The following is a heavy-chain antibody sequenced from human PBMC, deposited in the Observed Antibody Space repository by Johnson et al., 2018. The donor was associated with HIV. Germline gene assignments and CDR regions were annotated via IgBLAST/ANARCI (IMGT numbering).Heavy chain of an antibody. CDR2: IYSGGST. CDR1: GFTVSSNY. V-gene: IGHV3-66*01. D-gene: IGHD3-3*01. CDR3: ARDRVPDAFDI. Sequence: VQLVESGGGLVQPGGSMRLSCAASGFTVSSNYMSWVRQAPGKGLEWVSVIYSGGSTYYADSVKGRFTISRDNSKITLYLQMKSLRAEDTAVYYCARDRVPDAFDIWGQGTMVTVSS. J-gene: IGHJ3*02.